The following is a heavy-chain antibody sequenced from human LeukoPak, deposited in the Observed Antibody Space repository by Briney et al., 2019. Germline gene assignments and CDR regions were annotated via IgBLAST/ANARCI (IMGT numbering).Heavy chain of an antibody. CDR1: GGSFSGYH. D-gene: IGHD4-23*01. CDR2: VSQSGGA. CDR3: AGSYGGNAVGPFDI. Sequence: SETLSLTCAVSGGSFSGYHCSWIRQTPGKGREWIGEVSQSGGASYNPSLKSRVTISVETSKNHFSLKLSSVTAADTAMYYCAGSYGGNAVGPFDIWGQGTMVTVSS. J-gene: IGHJ3*02. V-gene: IGHV4-34*01.